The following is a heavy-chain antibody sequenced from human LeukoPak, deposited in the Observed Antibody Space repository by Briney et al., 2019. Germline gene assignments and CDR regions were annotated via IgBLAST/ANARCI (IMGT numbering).Heavy chain of an antibody. D-gene: IGHD3-3*01. CDR1: GFTVTDYA. CDR3: ARRLSLRFDAFAV. CDR2: MSDICPNT. V-gene: IGHV3-23*01. Sequence: PGWSLRLSCAASGFTVTDYAMTWLRQYPGNGLEWASSMSDICPNTYYADSVKGRFSISRDTSKNTLFLQMNSLSAEDTALYFCARRLSLRFDAFAVWGPGPVVTVSS. J-gene: IGHJ3*01.